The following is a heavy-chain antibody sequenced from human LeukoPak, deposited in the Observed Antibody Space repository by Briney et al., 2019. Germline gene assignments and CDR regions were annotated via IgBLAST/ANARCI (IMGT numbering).Heavy chain of an antibody. CDR2: ISQNGDS. J-gene: IGHJ4*02. Sequence: PSETLSLTCGVSGGSLSFYYWSWIRQSPGKGLEWIAEISQNGDSNYNMSLKSRVTISLDKSKNQVSLKLSSVTAADTAVYYCARVIWYYYDTSAYFFDYWGQGTLVTVSS. V-gene: IGHV4-34*01. D-gene: IGHD3-22*01. CDR1: GGSLSFYY. CDR3: ARVIWYYYDTSAYFFDY.